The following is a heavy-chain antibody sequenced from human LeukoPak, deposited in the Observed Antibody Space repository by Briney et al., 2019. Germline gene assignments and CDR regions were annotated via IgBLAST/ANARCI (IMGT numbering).Heavy chain of an antibody. V-gene: IGHV1-8*03. CDR2: MNPNSGNT. J-gene: IGHJ3*02. CDR3: ARRIGEVATTGDAFDI. Sequence: ASVKVSCKASGYTFTSYDINWVRQATGQGLEWMGWMNPNSGNTGYAQKFQGRVTITADKSTSTAYMELSSLRSEDTAVYYCARRIGEVATTGDAFDIWGQGTMVTVSS. D-gene: IGHD1-14*01. CDR1: GYTFTSYD.